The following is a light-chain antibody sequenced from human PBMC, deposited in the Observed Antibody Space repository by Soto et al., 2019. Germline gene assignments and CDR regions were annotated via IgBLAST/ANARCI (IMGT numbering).Light chain of an antibody. V-gene: IGKV1-5*01. Sequence: DIQMTQSPSTLSASIGDRVTITCRASQSINGRLAWHQQKPGKAPNLLIFAASILDSAVPTRFSASGSGTEFTLTISSLQPDDFAIYYCHHYNNYPLTFGGGTRVEIK. CDR2: AAS. CDR3: HHYNNYPLT. CDR1: QSINGR. J-gene: IGKJ4*01.